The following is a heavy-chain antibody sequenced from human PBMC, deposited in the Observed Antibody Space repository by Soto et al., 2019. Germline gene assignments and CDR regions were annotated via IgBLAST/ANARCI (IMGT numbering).Heavy chain of an antibody. D-gene: IGHD4-17*01. CDR2: MSPSRGDT. Sequence: QVQLVQSGAEVKKPGASVKVSCKASGYTFTSYDINWVRQATGQGLEWVGWMSPSRGDTGYAQKFQDRLTMTWDTSISTAYMELNSLSSEDTAVYYCVRDYGGKSGWFDPWGQGTLVTVSS. CDR1: GYTFTSYD. CDR3: VRDYGGKSGWFDP. V-gene: IGHV1-8*01. J-gene: IGHJ5*02.